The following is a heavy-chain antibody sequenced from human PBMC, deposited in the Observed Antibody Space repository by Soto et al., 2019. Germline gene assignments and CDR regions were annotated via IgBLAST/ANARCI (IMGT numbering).Heavy chain of an antibody. D-gene: IGHD5-12*01. CDR1: GGSFSGYY. CDR2: INHSGST. J-gene: IGHJ4*02. V-gene: IGHV4-34*01. Sequence: QVQLQQWGAGLLKPSETLSLTCAVYGGSFSGYYWSWIRQPPGKGLEWIGEINHSGSTNYNPSLKSRVTISVDTSKNQFSLKLSSVTAADTAVYYCARGGGYSGYGYFDYWGQGTLVTVSS. CDR3: ARGGGYSGYGYFDY.